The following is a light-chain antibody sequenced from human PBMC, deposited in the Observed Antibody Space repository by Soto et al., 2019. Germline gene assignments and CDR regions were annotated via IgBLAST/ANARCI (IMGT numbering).Light chain of an antibody. Sequence: QAVVTQPASVSGSPGQSITISCTGTRSNVGSYNFVSWYRQYTGKAPELIIYEVSQRPSTFFNRFSGSKSGNTASLTVSGLQSDDEADYYCCSYAGNNTLVFGGGTKVTVL. CDR3: CSYAGNNTLV. J-gene: IGLJ3*02. CDR1: RSNVGSYNF. V-gene: IGLV2-23*02. CDR2: EVS.